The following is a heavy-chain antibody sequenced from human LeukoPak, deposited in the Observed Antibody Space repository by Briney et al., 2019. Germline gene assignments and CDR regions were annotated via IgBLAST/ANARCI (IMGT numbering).Heavy chain of an antibody. CDR1: GFTFSSYG. D-gene: IGHD3-22*01. CDR2: IKSKTDGGTT. J-gene: IGHJ4*02. Sequence: GGSLRLSCAASGFTFSSYGMHWVRQAPGKGLEWVGRIKSKTDGGTTDYAAPVKGRFTISRDDSKNTLYLQMNSLKTEDTAVYYCTTDRYYDSSGYYYNYWGQGTLVTVSS. CDR3: TTDRYYDSSGYYYNY. V-gene: IGHV3-15*01.